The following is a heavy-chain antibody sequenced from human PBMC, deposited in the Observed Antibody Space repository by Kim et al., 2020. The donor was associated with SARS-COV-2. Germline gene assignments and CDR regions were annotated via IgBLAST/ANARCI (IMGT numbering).Heavy chain of an antibody. Sequence: GGSLRLSCAASGFTFSTYAMSWVRQTPRRGLEWVSTITGNGAATYYADSVRGRFTISRDNSKNTLSLQMNSLRAEDTALYYCAKTWQLDHWGQGTLATV. CDR2: ITGNGAAT. CDR3: AKTWQLDH. V-gene: IGHV3-23*01. CDR1: GFTFSTYA. D-gene: IGHD6-13*01. J-gene: IGHJ4*02.